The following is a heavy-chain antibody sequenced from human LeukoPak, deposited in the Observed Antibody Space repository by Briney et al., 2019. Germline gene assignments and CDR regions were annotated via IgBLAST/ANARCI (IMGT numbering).Heavy chain of an antibody. J-gene: IGHJ4*02. Sequence: ALVKVSCKASGYTFTSYGISWVRQAPGQGLEWMGWISTYNGNTHYAQKLQGRVTMTTDTSTSTAYMELRSLRSDDTAMYYCARSSLAVAGSVFDYWGQGTLVTVSS. D-gene: IGHD6-19*01. V-gene: IGHV1-18*01. CDR1: GYTFTSYG. CDR2: ISTYNGNT. CDR3: ARSSLAVAGSVFDY.